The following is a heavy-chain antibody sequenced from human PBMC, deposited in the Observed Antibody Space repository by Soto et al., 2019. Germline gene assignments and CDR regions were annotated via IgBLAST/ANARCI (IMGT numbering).Heavy chain of an antibody. Sequence: EVQLLESGGGLVQPGGSLRLSCAASGFTFSSYAMNWVRQAPGKGLEWVSVISGSGGSTYYAASVKGRFTISRDNSKNTLYLQMNSLSAEDTAVYYCARRSSSWYFDYWGQGTLVTVSS. CDR3: ARRSSSWYFDY. CDR2: ISGSGGST. D-gene: IGHD6-13*01. V-gene: IGHV3-23*01. CDR1: GFTFSSYA. J-gene: IGHJ4*02.